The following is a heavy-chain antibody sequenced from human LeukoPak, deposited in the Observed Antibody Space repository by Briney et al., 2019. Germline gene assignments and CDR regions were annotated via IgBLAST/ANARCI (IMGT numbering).Heavy chain of an antibody. J-gene: IGHJ4*02. Sequence: ASVKVSCKASGYTFTSYGISWVRQAPGQGLEWMGWISAYNGDTNYAQKLQGRVTIITDESATTADMELNSLRSEDTAVYFCARGFSSSWSYFENWGQGTLVTVSS. CDR3: ARGFSSSWSYFEN. CDR2: ISAYNGDT. CDR1: GYTFTSYG. D-gene: IGHD6-13*01. V-gene: IGHV1-18*01.